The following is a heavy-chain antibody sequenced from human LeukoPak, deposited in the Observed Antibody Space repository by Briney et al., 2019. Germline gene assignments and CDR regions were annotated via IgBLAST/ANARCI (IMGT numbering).Heavy chain of an antibody. Sequence: GGSLRLSCAASGFTFSSYWMSCVRQAPGKGLEWVANIKQDGSEKYYVDSVKGRFTISRDNAKNSLHLQMNSLRAEDTAVYYCARSNYYGSGRYWYFDLWGRGTLVTVSS. D-gene: IGHD3-10*01. CDR2: IKQDGSEK. CDR1: GFTFSSYW. V-gene: IGHV3-7*01. CDR3: ARSNYYGSGRYWYFDL. J-gene: IGHJ2*01.